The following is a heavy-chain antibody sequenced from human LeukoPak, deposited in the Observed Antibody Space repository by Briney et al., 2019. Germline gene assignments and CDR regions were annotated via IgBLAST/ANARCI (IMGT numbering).Heavy chain of an antibody. CDR2: VNHRGST. V-gene: IGHV4-34*01. Sequence: SETLSLTCAVYGESLSKYYWTWIRQSPGKGLEWIGEVNHRGSTNLNPSLKSRVTLSVDTSKHQFSLKPTSVTAADAAVYYCASSVGSTDYWGQGTLVTVSS. D-gene: IGHD1-26*01. J-gene: IGHJ4*02. CDR1: GESLSKYY. CDR3: ASSVGSTDY.